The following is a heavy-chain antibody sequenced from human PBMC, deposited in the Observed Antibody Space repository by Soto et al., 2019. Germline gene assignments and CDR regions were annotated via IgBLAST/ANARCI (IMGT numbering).Heavy chain of an antibody. CDR2: IYWSGDE. CDR1: GFSLSTSGVG. J-gene: IGHJ3*02. V-gene: IGHV2-5*01. CDR3: ARGLAARPVFVFDI. D-gene: IGHD6-6*01. Sequence: QGTLKESGPTLVKPTQTLTLTCSFSGFSLSTSGVGVGWIRQPPGKALEWLAHIYWSGDEHYRPSLKSRLSITKDTSKNQVVLRMTNMDPVDTATYYCARGLAARPVFVFDIWGQGTMVTVSS.